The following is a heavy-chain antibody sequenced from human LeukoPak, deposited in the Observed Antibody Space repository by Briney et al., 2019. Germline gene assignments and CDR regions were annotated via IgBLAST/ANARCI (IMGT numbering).Heavy chain of an antibody. CDR2: IKSKTDGGTT. V-gene: IGHV3-15*01. CDR3: TTDPPWYYDILTGYCSMDY. D-gene: IGHD3-9*01. Sequence: GGSLRLSCAASGFTFSNAWMSWVRQAPGKGLEWVGRIKSKTDGGTTDYAAPVKGRFTISRDDSKNTLYLQMNSLKTEDTAVYYCTTDPPWYYDILTGYCSMDYWGQGTLVTVSS. J-gene: IGHJ4*02. CDR1: GFTFSNAW.